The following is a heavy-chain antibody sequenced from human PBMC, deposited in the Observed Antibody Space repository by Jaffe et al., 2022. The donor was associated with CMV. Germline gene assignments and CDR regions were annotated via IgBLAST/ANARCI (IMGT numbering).Heavy chain of an antibody. CDR3: ARDVPSRRGGYKIEGYYFDS. D-gene: IGHD2-15*01. V-gene: IGHV3-7*03. Sequence: VESGGGLVQPGGSLRLSCAASGFNFNFYWMSWVRQAPGKGLEWVANIKPDRSEKYYVDSVKGRFTISRDNAKNSLYLQMNSLRVEDTAVYYCARDVPSRRGGYKIEGYYFDSWGRGTLVAVSS. CDR2: IKPDRSEK. CDR1: GFNFNFYW. J-gene: IGHJ4*02.